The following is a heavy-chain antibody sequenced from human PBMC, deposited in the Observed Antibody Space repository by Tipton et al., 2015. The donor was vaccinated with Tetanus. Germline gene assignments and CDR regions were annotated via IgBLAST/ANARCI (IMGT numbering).Heavy chain of an antibody. CDR3: ARGARGYTYG. D-gene: IGHD5-18*01. J-gene: IGHJ4*02. Sequence: TLSLTCTIYGGSFSGYYCSWIRQPPGRGLEWIGEIHPSGSTNYNPSLRSRVTISVDTSKNQFSLNLTSVTAADTAVYYCARGARGYTYGWGQGTLVTVSS. CDR2: IHPSGST. V-gene: IGHV4-34*01. CDR1: GGSFSGYY.